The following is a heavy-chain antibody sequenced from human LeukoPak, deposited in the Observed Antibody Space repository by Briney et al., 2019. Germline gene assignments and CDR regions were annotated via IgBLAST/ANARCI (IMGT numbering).Heavy chain of an antibody. Sequence: VASVKVSCKTSGYTFTDYDITWVRQAPGQGLEWMGWMNPNSGNTGYAQKFQGRVTITRNTSISTAYMELSSLRSEDTAVYYCARDRDGFDAFDIWGQGTMVTVSS. D-gene: IGHD5-24*01. CDR3: ARDRDGFDAFDI. V-gene: IGHV1-8*03. CDR2: MNPNSGNT. CDR1: GYTFTDYD. J-gene: IGHJ3*02.